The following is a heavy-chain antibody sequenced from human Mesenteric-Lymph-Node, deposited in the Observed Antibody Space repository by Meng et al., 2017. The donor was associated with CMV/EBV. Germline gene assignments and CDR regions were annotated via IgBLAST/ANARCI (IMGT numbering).Heavy chain of an antibody. CDR2: VSYDGSDK. V-gene: IGHV3-30*04. J-gene: IGHJ4*02. D-gene: IGHD3-3*01. CDR3: VRAPYNFGYYFDF. CDR1: GFTFTTYA. Sequence: ASGFTFTTYAMHWVRQAPGKGLECVAVVSYDGSDKYYADSVKGRFTISRDNSKNTLYLQMNRLRAEDAAIYYCVRAPYNFGYYFDFWGQGTLVTVSS.